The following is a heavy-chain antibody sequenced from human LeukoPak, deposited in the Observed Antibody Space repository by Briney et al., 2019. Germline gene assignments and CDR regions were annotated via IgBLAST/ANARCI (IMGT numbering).Heavy chain of an antibody. J-gene: IGHJ5*02. CDR2: IDQGGSVR. D-gene: IGHD6-13*01. CDR3: ARDPESSSFDL. Sequence: GGSLRLSCAASGFSFSTYWMSGFRQTPEKGLEFVANIDQGGSVRNYMDSLKGRCTLSRDNAHNLLYLEINSLRADDNAVYYCARDPESSSFDLWGRGTLVTVSS. V-gene: IGHV3-7*01. CDR1: GFSFSTYW.